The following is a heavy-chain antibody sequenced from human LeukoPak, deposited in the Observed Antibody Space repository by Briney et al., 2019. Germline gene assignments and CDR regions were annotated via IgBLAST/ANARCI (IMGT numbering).Heavy chain of an antibody. D-gene: IGHD3-10*01. CDR1: GYTFTSYG. V-gene: IGHV1-18*01. J-gene: IGHJ6*02. Sequence: GASVKVSCKASGYTFTSYGISWVRQAPGQGLEWMGWISAYNGNTNYAQKLQGRVTMTTDTSTSTAYMELRSLRSDDTAVYYCARDGGRLLWFGELLFKSLGMDVWGQGTTVTVSS. CDR2: ISAYNGNT. CDR3: ARDGGRLLWFGELLFKSLGMDV.